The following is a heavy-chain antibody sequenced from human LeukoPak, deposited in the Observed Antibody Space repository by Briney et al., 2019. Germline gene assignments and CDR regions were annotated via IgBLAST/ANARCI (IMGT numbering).Heavy chain of an antibody. D-gene: IGHD5-24*01. CDR1: GYTFIGYY. CDR2: INPNSGGT. J-gene: IGHJ6*03. CDR3: AAEAEMDTTRYYYYMGV. V-gene: IGHV1-2*02. Sequence: GASVKVSCKASGYTFIGYYMHWVRQAPGQGLEWMGWINPNSGGTKYAQKFQGRVTMTRDTSISTAYMEVSRLRSDDMAVYYCAAEAEMDTTRYYYYMGVWGKGTTVTVSS.